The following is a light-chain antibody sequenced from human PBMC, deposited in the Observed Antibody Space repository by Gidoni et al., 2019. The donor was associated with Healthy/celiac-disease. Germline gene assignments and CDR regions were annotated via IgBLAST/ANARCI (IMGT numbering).Light chain of an antibody. V-gene: IGKV1-39*01. CDR1: QSISSY. CDR3: QQSYSTSIT. CDR2: AAS. Sequence: IQMTQSPSSLSASVGDRVTITCRASQSISSYLNWYQQKPGKVPKLLIYAASSLQSGVPSRFSGSGSGTDFTLTISSLQPEDFATYYCQQSYSTSITFGGGTKVEIK. J-gene: IGKJ4*01.